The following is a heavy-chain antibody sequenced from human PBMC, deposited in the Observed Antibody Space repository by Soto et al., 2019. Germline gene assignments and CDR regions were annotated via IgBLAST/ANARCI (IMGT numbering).Heavy chain of an antibody. D-gene: IGHD2-8*02. CDR2: IKQDGGGK. Sequence: PGGSLRLSCVTSGFTFTNYAMSWVRQAPGKGLEWVANIKQDGGGKYYVDSVKGRFTISRDNTKNSLYLQMSSLRADDTAVYYCVRGEGSGHYYYGMDVWGQGTTVTVSS. V-gene: IGHV3-7*04. CDR3: VRGEGSGHYYYGMDV. J-gene: IGHJ6*02. CDR1: GFTFTNYA.